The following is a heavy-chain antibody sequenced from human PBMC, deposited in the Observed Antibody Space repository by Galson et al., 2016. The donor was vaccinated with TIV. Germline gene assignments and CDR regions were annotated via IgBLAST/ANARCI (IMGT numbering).Heavy chain of an antibody. Sequence: QSGAEVKKPGESLKISCQGSGYTFSDYWIAWVRQMPGKGLEWMGIISPGDSQTKYSPSFQGQVIISADKSINTAYLQWNRLEASATATYYCARQDDFGDYRGDALDIWGQGTMVIVSS. J-gene: IGHJ3*02. D-gene: IGHD4-17*01. V-gene: IGHV5-51*01. CDR2: ISPGDSQT. CDR1: GYTFSDYW. CDR3: ARQDDFGDYRGDALDI.